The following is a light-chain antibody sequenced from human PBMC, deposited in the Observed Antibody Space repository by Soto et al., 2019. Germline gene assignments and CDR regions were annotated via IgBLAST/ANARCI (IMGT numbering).Light chain of an antibody. CDR1: QCIASF. V-gene: IGKV1-9*01. CDR2: SAT. CDR3: QQLNSYPYT. Sequence: DIQLTQSPSFLAASVGDRVTITCRASQCIASFLAWYQQKPGKAPKLLIYSATTLQTGVSSRFSGSRSGPEFTLTISSLQPEDFATYYCQQLNSYPYTFAQGTKLEIK. J-gene: IGKJ2*01.